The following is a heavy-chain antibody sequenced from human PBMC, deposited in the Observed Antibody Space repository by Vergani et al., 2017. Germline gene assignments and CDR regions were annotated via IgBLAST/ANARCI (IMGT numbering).Heavy chain of an antibody. CDR1: GYTFTSYG. D-gene: IGHD3-3*01. Sequence: QVQLVQSGAEVKKPGASVKVSCKASGYTFTSYGISWVRQAPGQGLEWMGWISAYNGNTNYAQKLQGRVTMTTDTSTSTAYMELRSLRSGDTAVYYCARVEAGPLYYYYGMDVWGQGTTVTVSS. J-gene: IGHJ6*02. V-gene: IGHV1-18*01. CDR2: ISAYNGNT. CDR3: ARVEAGPLYYYYGMDV.